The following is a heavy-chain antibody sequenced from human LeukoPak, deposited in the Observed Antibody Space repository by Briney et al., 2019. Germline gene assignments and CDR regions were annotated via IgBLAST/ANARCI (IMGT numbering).Heavy chain of an antibody. CDR2: INPNSGGT. CDR1: GYTFTGYY. V-gene: IGHV1-2*02. CDR3: ARLAAADPFDY. J-gene: IGHJ4*02. Sequence: ASVKVSCKASGYTFTGYYMHWVRQAPGQGLEWMGWINPNSGGTNYAPKFQGRVTMTRDTSISTAYMELSRLRSDDTAVYYCARLAAADPFDYWGQGTLVTVSS. D-gene: IGHD6-13*01.